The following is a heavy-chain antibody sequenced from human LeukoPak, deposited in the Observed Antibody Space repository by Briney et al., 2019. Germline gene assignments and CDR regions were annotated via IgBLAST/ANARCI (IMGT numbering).Heavy chain of an antibody. CDR2: ISGGTT. CDR1: GFTFGDYL. D-gene: IGHD6-19*01. J-gene: IGHJ4*02. Sequence: GGSLRLSCTASGFTFGDYLMSWFRQAPGKGLEWIGFISGGTTEYAASVKGRFTISRDDSTSIAYLQMNSLTTEDTAVYYCSRGSGGLSVYWGQGTLVTVSP. CDR3: SRGSGGLSVY. V-gene: IGHV3-49*03.